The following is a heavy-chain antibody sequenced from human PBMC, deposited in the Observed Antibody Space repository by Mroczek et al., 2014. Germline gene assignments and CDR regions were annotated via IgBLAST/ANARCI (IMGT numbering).Heavy chain of an antibody. D-gene: IGHD6-25*01. CDR2: ISSSSSYI. Sequence: EVQLLESGGGLVKPGGSLRLSCAASGFTFSSYSMNWVRQAPGKGLEWVSSISSSSSYIYYADSVKGRFTISRDNAKNSLYLQMNSLRAEDTAVYYCARYSSGRRYFDYWGQGTLVTVSS. CDR1: GFTFSSYS. V-gene: IGHV3-21*01. CDR3: ARYSSGRRYFDY. J-gene: IGHJ4*02.